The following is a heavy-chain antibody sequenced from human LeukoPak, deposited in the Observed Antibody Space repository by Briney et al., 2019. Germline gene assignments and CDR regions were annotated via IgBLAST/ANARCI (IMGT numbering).Heavy chain of an antibody. Sequence: GGSLRLSCAASGFTFSSYAMSWVRQAPGKGLEWVSAISGSGGSTYYADSVKGRFTISRDNSKNTLYLQMNSLRVEDTAVYYCAKDKAGHYYDSTYYYYGMDVWGQGTTVTVSS. D-gene: IGHD3-22*01. J-gene: IGHJ6*02. CDR3: AKDKAGHYYDSTYYYYGMDV. CDR1: GFTFSSYA. V-gene: IGHV3-23*01. CDR2: ISGSGGST.